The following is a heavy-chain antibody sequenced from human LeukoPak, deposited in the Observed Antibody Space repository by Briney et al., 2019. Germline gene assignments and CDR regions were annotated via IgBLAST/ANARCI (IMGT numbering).Heavy chain of an antibody. J-gene: IGHJ5*02. V-gene: IGHV1-3*01. CDR1: GYTFTSYA. Sequence: ASVKVSCKASGYTFTSYAMHWVRQAPGQRLEWMGWINAGNGNTKYSQKFQGRVTITRDTSASTAYMEPSSLRSEDTAVYYCARVYELQSGFDPWGQGTLVTVSS. CDR3: ARVYELQSGFDP. CDR2: INAGNGNT. D-gene: IGHD3-16*01.